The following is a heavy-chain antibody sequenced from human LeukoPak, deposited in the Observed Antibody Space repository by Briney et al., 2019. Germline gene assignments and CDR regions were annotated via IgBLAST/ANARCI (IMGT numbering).Heavy chain of an antibody. V-gene: IGHV3-23*01. CDR3: AKDNYYDSGAYYYGVFDI. D-gene: IGHD3-22*01. Sequence: QPGGSLRLSCAASGVTFSSYAMGWVRQAPGKGLEWVSAVSAGGGSTYYADSVKGRFTISRDNSKNTLSLQMNSLRAEDTAVYFCAKDNYYDSGAYYYGVFDIWGQGTMVTVSS. CDR2: VSAGGGST. J-gene: IGHJ3*02. CDR1: GVTFSSYA.